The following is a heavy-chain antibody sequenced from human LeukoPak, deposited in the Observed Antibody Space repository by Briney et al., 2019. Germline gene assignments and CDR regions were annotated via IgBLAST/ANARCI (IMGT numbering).Heavy chain of an antibody. J-gene: IGHJ3*02. V-gene: IGHV4-38-2*01. D-gene: IGHD3-22*01. Sequence: PSETLSLTCAVSGYSISSGYYWGWTRQPPGKGLEWIGSIYHSGSTYYNPSLKSRVTISLDTTKNQFSLKLSSVTAADTAVYYCARISRDYEGAVDIWGQGTMVTVSS. CDR2: IYHSGST. CDR1: GYSISSGYY. CDR3: ARISRDYEGAVDI.